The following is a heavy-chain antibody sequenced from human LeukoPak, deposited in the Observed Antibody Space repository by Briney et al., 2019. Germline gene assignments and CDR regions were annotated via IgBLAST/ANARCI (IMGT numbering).Heavy chain of an antibody. D-gene: IGHD3-3*01. J-gene: IGHJ6*02. CDR1: GFTFSSYA. V-gene: IGHV3-23*01. CDR2: ISGSGGST. CDR3: ARTLQYYDFWSGFRGTYYYYGMDV. Sequence: GGSLRLSCAASGFTFSSYAVSWVRQAPGKGLEWVSTISGSGGSTYYADSVKGRFTISRDNSKNTLYLQMNSLRAEDTAVYYCARTLQYYDFWSGFRGTYYYYGMDVWGQGTTVTVSS.